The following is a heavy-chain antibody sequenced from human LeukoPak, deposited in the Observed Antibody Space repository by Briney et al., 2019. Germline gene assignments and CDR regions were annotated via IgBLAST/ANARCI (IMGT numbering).Heavy chain of an antibody. Sequence: GGSLRLSCTASGFTVSNNYMSWFRQAPGKGLEWVSIIYSGGTTYYADSVKGRFTISRHTSENTLYLQMNSLRIEDTAVYYCARGLQQQLGWFDPWGQGTLVTVSS. D-gene: IGHD6-13*01. J-gene: IGHJ5*02. V-gene: IGHV3-53*04. CDR1: GFTVSNNY. CDR2: IYSGGTT. CDR3: ARGLQQQLGWFDP.